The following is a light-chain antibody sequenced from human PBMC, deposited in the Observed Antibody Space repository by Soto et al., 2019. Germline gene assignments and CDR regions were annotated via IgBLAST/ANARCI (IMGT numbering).Light chain of an antibody. CDR3: QHYSNSPPT. CDR1: ESVHSN. J-gene: IGKJ3*01. Sequence: EVVMTQSPAPLSVSPGERVTLSCRASESVHSNFAWYQQKHGQGPSLLIYYASTRVTGVPDRFSGSGSGTEFTLTISSLQSEDFGVYYCQHYSNSPPTFGPGPKVEIK. CDR2: YAS. V-gene: IGKV3-15*01.